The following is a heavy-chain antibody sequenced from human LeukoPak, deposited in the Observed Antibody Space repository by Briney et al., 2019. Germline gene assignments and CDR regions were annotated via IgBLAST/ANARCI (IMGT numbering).Heavy chain of an antibody. D-gene: IGHD3-22*01. Sequence: SETLSLTCTVSGGSMSSYYWSWFRQPPGKGLEWIGYIYDRGNTNYNPSLKSRVTISVDTSKNQFSLKLTSVTAADTAVYYCASADIRSRLPVDYWGQGTLVPVSS. CDR1: GGSMSSYY. J-gene: IGHJ4*02. CDR2: IYDRGNT. V-gene: IGHV4-59*01. CDR3: ASADIRSRLPVDY.